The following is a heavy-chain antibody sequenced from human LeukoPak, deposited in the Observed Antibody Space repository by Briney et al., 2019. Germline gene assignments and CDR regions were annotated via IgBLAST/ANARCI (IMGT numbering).Heavy chain of an antibody. CDR2: INPNSGGT. CDR3: ARVSVTTGDAFDI. CDR1: GYTFTGYY. V-gene: IGHV1-2*02. D-gene: IGHD4-11*01. J-gene: IGHJ3*02. Sequence: AASVKVSCKASGYTFTGYYMHWVRQAPGQGLEWMGWINPNSGGTNYAQKFQGRVTMTRDTSISTAYMELSRLRSDDTAVYYCARVSVTTGDAFDIWGQGTMVTVSS.